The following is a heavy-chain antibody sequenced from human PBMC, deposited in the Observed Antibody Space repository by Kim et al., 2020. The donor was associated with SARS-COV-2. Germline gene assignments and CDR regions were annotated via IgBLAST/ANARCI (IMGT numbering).Heavy chain of an antibody. V-gene: IGHV4-34*01. CDR2: INHSGST. J-gene: IGHJ4*02. Sequence: SETLSLICAVYGGSFSGYYFSWIRQPPGGGLEWIGEINHSGSTNYSPSLKGRVTILVDTSKNQFSLRIRSVTVADTAVYYCVRGQYSPPPDHWGQGTLVT. CDR1: GGSFSGYY. CDR3: VRGQYSPPPDH. D-gene: IGHD5-18*01.